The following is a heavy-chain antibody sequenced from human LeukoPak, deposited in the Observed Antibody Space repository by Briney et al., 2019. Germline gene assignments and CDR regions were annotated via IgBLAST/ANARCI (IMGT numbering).Heavy chain of an antibody. D-gene: IGHD2/OR15-2a*01. Sequence: ASVKVSCKVSGYTPTQLSMHSVRQAPGKGLEWRGGFDPEDGETINAQKLQGRVTMTEDTSTATAYMELSSLRSEDTAVYYGATEGRRTFPWGQGTLVTVSS. CDR2: FDPEDGET. CDR1: GYTPTQLS. V-gene: IGHV1-24*01. CDR3: ATEGRRTFP. J-gene: IGHJ5*02.